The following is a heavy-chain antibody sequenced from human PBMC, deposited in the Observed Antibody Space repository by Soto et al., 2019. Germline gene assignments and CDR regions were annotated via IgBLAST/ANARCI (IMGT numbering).Heavy chain of an antibody. V-gene: IGHV4-39*01. CDR2: IYYSGST. CDR1: GASISTSGYF. D-gene: IGHD4-4*01. Sequence: QLQLQESGPGLVKPSETLSLTCTDSGASISTSGYFWGWIRQPPGKGLEWIGTIYYSGSTYYNPSLKGRVTISVRTSKNQFSLKLSSVTAADTTVYYCATSNWFDPWGQGTLVTVSS. CDR3: ATSNWFDP. J-gene: IGHJ5*02.